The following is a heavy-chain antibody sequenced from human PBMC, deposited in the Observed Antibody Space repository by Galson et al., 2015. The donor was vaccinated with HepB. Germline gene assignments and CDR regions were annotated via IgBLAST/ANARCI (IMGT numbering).Heavy chain of an antibody. Sequence: SLRLSCAASGFSVSTHAMHWVRQSPGKGLEWVAVISYDGTIQWYADSVKGRFIISRDTSKNTLYLQMNSLRLEDTAVYYCAGDRVEQWLENHFDYWGQGTLVTVSS. D-gene: IGHD6-19*01. CDR1: GFSVSTHA. V-gene: IGHV3-30*04. CDR3: AGDRVEQWLENHFDY. CDR2: ISYDGTIQ. J-gene: IGHJ4*02.